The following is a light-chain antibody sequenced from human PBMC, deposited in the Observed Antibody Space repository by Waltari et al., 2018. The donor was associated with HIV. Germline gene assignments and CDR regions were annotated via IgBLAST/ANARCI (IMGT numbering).Light chain of an antibody. V-gene: IGKV1-5*03. J-gene: IGKJ1*01. CDR2: KAS. Sequence: DIQMTQSPSTLSASIGDRVSITCRASQTISNYLAWYQQRPGKAPNVLIYKASDLKSGVPSRFSSSGSGTEFTLIISSLQPDDFATYYCQQYDTYPWTFGQGTRVEIK. CDR1: QTISNY. CDR3: QQYDTYPWT.